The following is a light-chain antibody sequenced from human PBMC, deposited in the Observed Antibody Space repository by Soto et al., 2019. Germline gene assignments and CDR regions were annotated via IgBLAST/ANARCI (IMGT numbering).Light chain of an antibody. CDR3: SSYKTSSITP. J-gene: IGLJ1*01. CDR2: DVT. Sequence: QSVLTQPASVSGSPGQSITISCTGTSSDVGGYSYVSWYQHHPGKAPKLLIYDVTTRPSGVSDRFSGSKSGNTASLTISGLQAEDEADYYCSSYKTSSITPFGTGTKVT. CDR1: SSDVGGYSY. V-gene: IGLV2-14*03.